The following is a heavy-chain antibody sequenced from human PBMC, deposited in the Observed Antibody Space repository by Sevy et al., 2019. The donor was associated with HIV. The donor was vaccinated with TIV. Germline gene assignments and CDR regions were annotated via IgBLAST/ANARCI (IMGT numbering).Heavy chain of an antibody. CDR1: GFIFSNYG. CDR3: SSESTYYDSSGTEPNFDF. J-gene: IGHJ4*02. D-gene: IGHD3-22*01. V-gene: IGHV3-33*01. Sequence: GGSLRLSCAASGFIFSNYGMHWVRQAPGKGLEWVALIWYDGSSKYYGESVKGRLTSSRANSKNTMDLQLNSLRVKDTAEDYGSSESTYYDSSGTEPNFDFWGQGTLVTVSS. CDR2: IWYDGSSK.